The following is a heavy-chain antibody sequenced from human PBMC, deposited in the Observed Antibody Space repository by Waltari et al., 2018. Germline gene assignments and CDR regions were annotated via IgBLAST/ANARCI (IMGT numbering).Heavy chain of an antibody. Sequence: EVQLVESGGGLVQPGGSLRLACAASGFTFNKYVMTGVRQAPGKGLEWVANINDDAKEKYQVDSGKGRFTISRDNTKKSLYLQMNSLRVDDTAVYYCARGEEGYGEAYYWGQGTLVTVSS. CDR3: ARGEEGYGEAYY. CDR1: GFTFNKYV. CDR2: INDDAKEK. J-gene: IGHJ4*02. V-gene: IGHV3-7*04. D-gene: IGHD3-10*01.